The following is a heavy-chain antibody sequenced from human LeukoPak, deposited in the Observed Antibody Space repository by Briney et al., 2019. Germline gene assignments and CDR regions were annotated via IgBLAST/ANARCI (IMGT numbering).Heavy chain of an antibody. CDR3: ARRGGSNGWYY. J-gene: IGHJ4*02. V-gene: IGHV3-7*01. CDR1: GFTLSSFW. D-gene: IGHD6-19*01. Sequence: PGGSLRLSCAASGFTLSSFWMSWVRQAPGKGLEWVANIKQDGTEKYYVDSVKGRFTISRDNAKNSLYLQMNSLRAEDTAVYYCARRGGSNGWYYWGQGTLVTVSS. CDR2: IKQDGTEK.